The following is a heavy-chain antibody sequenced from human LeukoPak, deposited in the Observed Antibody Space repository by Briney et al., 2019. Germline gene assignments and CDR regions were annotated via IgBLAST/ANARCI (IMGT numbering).Heavy chain of an antibody. V-gene: IGHV3-30-3*01. CDR2: ISYDGSNK. Sequence: GGSLRLSCAASGFTFSSYAMSWVRQAPGKRLEWVAVISYDGSNKYYADSVKGRFTISRDNSKNTLYLQMNSLRAEDTAVYYCARDRGDGYNPGYWGQGTLVTVSS. J-gene: IGHJ4*02. CDR1: GFTFSSYA. D-gene: IGHD5-24*01. CDR3: ARDRGDGYNPGY.